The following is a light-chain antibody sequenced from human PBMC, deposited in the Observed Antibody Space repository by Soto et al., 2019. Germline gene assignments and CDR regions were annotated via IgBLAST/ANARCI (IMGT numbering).Light chain of an antibody. CDR3: QQYKNWPQFT. Sequence: EIVLTQSPATLSLSPGERATLSCMASQSVSSYLAWYQQKPGQAPRLLIYGASTRATGIPARFSGSGSGTEFTLTISSLQSEDFAVYHCQQYKNWPQFTFGPGTKVDI. J-gene: IGKJ3*01. CDR2: GAS. V-gene: IGKV3-15*01. CDR1: QSVSSY.